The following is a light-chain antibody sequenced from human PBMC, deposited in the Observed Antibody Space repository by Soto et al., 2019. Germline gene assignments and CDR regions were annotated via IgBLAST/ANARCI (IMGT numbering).Light chain of an antibody. CDR1: QSVSSY. J-gene: IGKJ5*01. V-gene: IGKV3-11*01. CDR3: QQRSNWQIT. Sequence: EIVLTQSPATLSLSPGERATLSCRASQSVSSYLPWYQQKPGQAPSLLIYGASNRAPGIPPRFSGSGSGADCTLTISSLEPEDFAVYYCQQRSNWQITFGQGTRLDIK. CDR2: GAS.